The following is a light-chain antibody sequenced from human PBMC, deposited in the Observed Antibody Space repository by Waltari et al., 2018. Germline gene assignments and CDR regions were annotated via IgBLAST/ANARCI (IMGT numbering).Light chain of an antibody. Sequence: QSALTHPASLSGSPGQSLTISCPGTSSDVGTYNLVSWYQQYPGKAPKVMIYDDNRRPSGVSDRFSGSKSGNTASLTISGVQAEDEADYYCCSHAGSYTWVFGGGTKLTVL. CDR2: DDN. CDR1: SSDVGTYNL. CDR3: CSHAGSYTWV. J-gene: IGLJ3*02. V-gene: IGLV2-23*01.